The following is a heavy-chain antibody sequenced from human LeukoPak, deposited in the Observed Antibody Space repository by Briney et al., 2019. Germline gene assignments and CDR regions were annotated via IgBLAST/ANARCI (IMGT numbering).Heavy chain of an antibody. CDR1: GLAFSAYK. CDR2: ISTDGYTT. D-gene: IGHD2-15*01. J-gene: IGHJ4*02. CDR3: VVGGSPGY. V-gene: IGHV3-74*01. Sequence: GGSLRLSCAASGLAFSAYKMHWVRQAPRKGLVWVSRISTDGYTTDYADFVQSRFTASRDNTKNTWSLEMNSLRAEDTAVYYCVVGGSPGYWGQGTLVTVSS.